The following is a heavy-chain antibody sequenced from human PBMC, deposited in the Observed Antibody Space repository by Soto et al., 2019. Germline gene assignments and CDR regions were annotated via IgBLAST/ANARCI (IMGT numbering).Heavy chain of an antibody. CDR3: ARDGLRYCSGGSCSPGDV. D-gene: IGHD2-15*01. CDR1: GFTFSSYG. V-gene: IGHV3-33*01. Sequence: GGSLRLSCAASGFTFSSYGMHWVRQAPGKGLEWVAVIWYDGSNKYYADSVKGRFTISRDNSKNTLYLQMNSLRAEDTAVYYCARDGLRYCSGGSCSPGDVWGKGTTVTVSS. CDR2: IWYDGSNK. J-gene: IGHJ6*04.